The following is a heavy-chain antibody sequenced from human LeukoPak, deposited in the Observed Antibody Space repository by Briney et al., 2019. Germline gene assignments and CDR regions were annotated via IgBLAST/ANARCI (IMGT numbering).Heavy chain of an antibody. CDR2: IYYSGST. Sequence: PSETLSLTCTVSGGSISSYYWSWIRQPPGKGLEWIGYIYYSGSTNYNPSLKSRVTISVDTSKNQFSLKLSSVTAADTAVYYCARAHDPGYFDYWGQGTLVTVSS. CDR3: ARAHDPGYFDY. D-gene: IGHD1-1*01. V-gene: IGHV4-59*01. CDR1: GGSISSYY. J-gene: IGHJ4*02.